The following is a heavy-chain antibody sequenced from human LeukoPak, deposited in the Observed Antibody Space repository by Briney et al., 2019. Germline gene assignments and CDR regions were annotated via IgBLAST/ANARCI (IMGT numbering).Heavy chain of an antibody. CDR1: VYTFTGYY. Sequence: GASVKVSCKTSVYTFTGYYMHWVRQAPGQGLEWMGCVNPNSGDTNYAQKFQGSVTMTRDTSISTVYMELSRLRSDDTAVYYCARASGSYWWFDSWGQGTLVTVSS. D-gene: IGHD1-26*01. CDR3: ARASGSYWWFDS. V-gene: IGHV1-2*02. CDR2: VNPNSGDT. J-gene: IGHJ5*01.